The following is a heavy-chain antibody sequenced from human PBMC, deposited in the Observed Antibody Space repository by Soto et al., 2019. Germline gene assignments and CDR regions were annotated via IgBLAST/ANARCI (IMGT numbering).Heavy chain of an antibody. V-gene: IGHV1-18*04. J-gene: IGHJ4*02. CDR2: VSGSNGKT. CDR3: ARDFYPLAYYFDP. CDR1: GYTFSNHG. Sequence: ASVKVSCKASGYTFSNHGISWVRQAPGQGLEWMGWVSGSNGKTKYAQKFQGRVTMTRETSTSTAHMELRNLTSDDTAVYFCARDFYPLAYYFDPWGQGTLVTVSS.